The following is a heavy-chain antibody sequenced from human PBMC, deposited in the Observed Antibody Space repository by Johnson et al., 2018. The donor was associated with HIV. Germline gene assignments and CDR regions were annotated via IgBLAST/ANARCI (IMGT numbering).Heavy chain of an antibody. CDR3: AKDEAFQDDAFDI. Sequence: QMQLVEPAGGVVQPGRSLRLSCAASGFTFSNFAMHWVRQTPGNELEWVSIITYSGSNKYHADLVKGRFTISRDNSKNTLYHQMNSLRAEDTAVYYCAKDEAFQDDAFDIWGQGTMVTVSS. CDR2: ITYSGSNK. D-gene: IGHD2-21*01. CDR1: GFTFSNFA. V-gene: IGHV3-30*14. J-gene: IGHJ3*02.